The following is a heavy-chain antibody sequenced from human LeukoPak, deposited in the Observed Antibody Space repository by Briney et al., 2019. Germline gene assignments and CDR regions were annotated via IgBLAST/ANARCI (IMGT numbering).Heavy chain of an antibody. CDR3: ARDRGSSGWDFDY. V-gene: IGHV4-61*02. Sequence: PSQTLSLTCTVSGGSISSGSYYWSWIRQPAGKGLEWIGRIYTSGSTNYNPSLKSRVTISVDTSKNQFSLKLSSVTAADTAVYYSARDRGSSGWDFDYWGQGTLVTVSS. D-gene: IGHD6-19*01. CDR1: GGSISSGSYY. J-gene: IGHJ4*02. CDR2: IYTSGST.